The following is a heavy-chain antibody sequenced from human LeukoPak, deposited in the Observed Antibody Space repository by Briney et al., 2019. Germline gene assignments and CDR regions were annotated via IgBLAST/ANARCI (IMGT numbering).Heavy chain of an antibody. CDR2: IKQDGSEK. D-gene: IGHD3-22*01. V-gene: IGHV3-7*01. CDR1: GFTFRNYW. CDR3: ARGRWLTFDP. Sequence: GGSLRLSCAASGFTFRNYWMSWVRQAPGKGLEWVANIKQDGSEKYYVDSVKGRFTISRDNAKNSLYLQMYSLRAEDTAVYYCARGRWLTFDPWGQGTLVTVSS. J-gene: IGHJ5*02.